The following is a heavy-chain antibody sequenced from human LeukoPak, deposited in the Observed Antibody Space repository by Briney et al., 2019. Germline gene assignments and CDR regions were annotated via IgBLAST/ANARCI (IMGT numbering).Heavy chain of an antibody. V-gene: IGHV3-23*01. Sequence: GALRLSCAASGFTFSSYAMSWDRQAPGKGLVWVSRISDGGSTTTYADSVKGRFTISRDNSKNTLFLQMNGLRAEDTAVYYCARAAYDNSGYLTLWGQGTLVTVSS. D-gene: IGHD3-22*01. CDR2: ISDGGSTT. CDR1: GFTFSSYA. J-gene: IGHJ4*02. CDR3: ARAAYDNSGYLTL.